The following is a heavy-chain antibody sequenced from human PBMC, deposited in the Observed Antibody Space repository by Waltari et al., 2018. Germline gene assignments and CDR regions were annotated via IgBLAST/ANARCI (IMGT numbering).Heavy chain of an antibody. CDR3: AKYSGYDFDY. J-gene: IGHJ4*02. CDR2: IYHSGST. D-gene: IGHD5-12*01. Sequence: QVQLQESGPGLVKPSETLSLTCTVSGYSISSGYYWGWFRQPPGKGLEWIGSIYHSGSTYYNPSLKSRVTISVDTSKNQFSLKLSSMTAADTAVYYCAKYSGYDFDYWGQGTLVTVSS. CDR1: GYSISSGYY. V-gene: IGHV4-38-2*02.